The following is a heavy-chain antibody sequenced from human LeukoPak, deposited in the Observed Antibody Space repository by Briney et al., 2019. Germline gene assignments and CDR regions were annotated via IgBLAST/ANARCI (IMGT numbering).Heavy chain of an antibody. Sequence: ASAKVSCKASGYTFTGYYMHLVRQAPGQGLEWIGRINPNSGGTNYAQKFQGRVTMTRDTSISTAYMELSRLRSDDTAVYYCARDRSSSSWYSDFDYWGQGTLVTVSS. J-gene: IGHJ4*02. D-gene: IGHD6-13*01. CDR1: GYTFTGYY. CDR2: INPNSGGT. CDR3: ARDRSSSSWYSDFDY. V-gene: IGHV1-2*06.